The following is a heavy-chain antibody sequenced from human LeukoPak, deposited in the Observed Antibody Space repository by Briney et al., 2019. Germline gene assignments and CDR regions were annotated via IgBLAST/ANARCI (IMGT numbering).Heavy chain of an antibody. V-gene: IGHV6-1*01. J-gene: IGHJ3*02. CDR2: TYYRSKWYN. Sequence: SQTLSLTCAISGDSVSSDNAAWNWTRQSPSRGLEWQGRTYYRSKWYNDYAVSVKSRITINPDMYKNQFSLQLKSVTRDDTAVYCCARGDGNALYGAAFDIWEQGTIVSVSS. CDR1: GDSVSSDNAA. CDR3: ARGDGNALYGAAFDI. D-gene: IGHD3-16*01.